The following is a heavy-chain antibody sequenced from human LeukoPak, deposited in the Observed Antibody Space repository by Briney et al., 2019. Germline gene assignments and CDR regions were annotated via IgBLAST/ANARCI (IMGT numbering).Heavy chain of an antibody. D-gene: IGHD3-10*01. CDR3: AMGLWFGEPNWFDP. Sequence: PSETLSLTCAVYGGSFSNYYWSWIRQSPGKGLEWIGYIYYSGSTYYNPSLKSRVTISVDTSKNQFSLKLSSVTAADAAVYYCAMGLWFGEPNWFDPWGRGTLVTVSS. CDR1: GGSFSNYY. V-gene: IGHV4-59*06. CDR2: IYYSGST. J-gene: IGHJ5*02.